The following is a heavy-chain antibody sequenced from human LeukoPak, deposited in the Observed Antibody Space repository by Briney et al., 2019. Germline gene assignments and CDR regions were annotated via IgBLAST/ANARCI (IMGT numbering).Heavy chain of an antibody. Sequence: GGSLRLSCAASGFTFDDYAMHWVREAPGEGREWVSLISGDGGSTYYADSVKGRFTISRDNSKNCLYLEMNSLRTEDTALYYCAKAGFGSGLDYWGQGTLVTVSS. CDR2: ISGDGGST. CDR1: GFTFDDYA. J-gene: IGHJ4*02. CDR3: AKAGFGSGLDY. D-gene: IGHD2-15*01. V-gene: IGHV3-43*02.